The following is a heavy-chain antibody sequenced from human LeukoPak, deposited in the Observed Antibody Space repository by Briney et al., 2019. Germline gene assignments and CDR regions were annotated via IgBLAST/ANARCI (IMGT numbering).Heavy chain of an antibody. J-gene: IGHJ5*01. CDR3: ARASGSYWWFDS. D-gene: IGHD1-26*01. CDR2: INPSGGST. V-gene: IGHV1-46*01. Sequence: ASVKVSCKASGYSFTSNYMHWVRQAPGQGLEWMGIINPSGGSTRYAQKFQGRVTMTRDTSISTAYMELNRLRSDDTAVYYCARASGSYWWFDSWGQGTLVTVSS. CDR1: GYSFTSNY.